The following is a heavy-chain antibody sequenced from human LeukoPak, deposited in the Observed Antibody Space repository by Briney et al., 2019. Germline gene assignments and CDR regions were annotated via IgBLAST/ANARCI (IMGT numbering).Heavy chain of an antibody. Sequence: SGTLSLTCAVSGGSITNSYWWTWVRQSPGKGLEWVGEIYYSGSTNYNPSLKSRVTISVDTSKNQFSLKLSSVTAADTAVYYCARMGLGSSQRAGFDPWGQGTLVTVSS. CDR3: ARMGLGSSQRAGFDP. D-gene: IGHD1-1*01. V-gene: IGHV4-4*02. CDR1: GGSITNSYW. J-gene: IGHJ5*02. CDR2: IYYSGST.